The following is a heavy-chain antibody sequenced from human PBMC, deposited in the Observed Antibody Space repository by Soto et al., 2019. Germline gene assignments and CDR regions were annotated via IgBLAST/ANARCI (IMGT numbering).Heavy chain of an antibody. CDR1: GGSISSGDYY. CDR2: IYYSGST. CDR3: AKSLEYCSSTSCYTLYGMDV. V-gene: IGHV4-30-4*01. J-gene: IGHJ6*02. D-gene: IGHD2-2*02. Sequence: PSETLSLTCTVSGGSISSGDYYWSWIRQPPGKGLEWIGYIYYSGSTYYNPSLKSRVTISVNTSKNQFSLKLSSVTAADTAVYYCAKSLEYCSSTSCYTLYGMDVWGQGTTVTVSS.